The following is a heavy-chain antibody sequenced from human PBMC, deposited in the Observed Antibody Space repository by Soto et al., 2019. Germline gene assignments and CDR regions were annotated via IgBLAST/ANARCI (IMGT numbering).Heavy chain of an antibody. V-gene: IGHV4-61*01. CDR1: GGSVSSGSYY. Sequence: SETLSLTCTVSGGSVSSGSYYWSWIRQPPGKGLEYIGYLYYSGSTNYNPSLKSRVTISVDTPKNQFSLKLTSVTAADTAIYYCARGQAFWTGYYRMPYYFDYCGQGTLVTAPQ. D-gene: IGHD3-3*01. CDR2: LYYSGST. J-gene: IGHJ4*02. CDR3: ARGQAFWTGYYRMPYYFDY.